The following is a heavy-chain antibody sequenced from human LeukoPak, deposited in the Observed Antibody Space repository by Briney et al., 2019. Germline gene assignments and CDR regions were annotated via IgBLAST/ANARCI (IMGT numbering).Heavy chain of an antibody. CDR3: ARSDWFDP. V-gene: IGHV3-21*01. CDR2: ISSSSSYI. CDR1: GFPSSANT. J-gene: IGHJ5*02. Sequence: GGPLDPPGPPSGFPSSANTITWFGQVPGKGLEWVSSISSSSSYIYYADSVKGRFTISRDNAKNSLYLQMNSLRDDDTAVYYCARSDWFDPWGQGTLVTVSS.